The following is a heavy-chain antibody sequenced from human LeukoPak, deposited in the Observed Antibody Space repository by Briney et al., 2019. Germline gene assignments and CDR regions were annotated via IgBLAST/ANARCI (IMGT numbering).Heavy chain of an antibody. CDR3: ARAADTAMDRDYYYYYYMDV. Sequence: SETLSLTCTVSGGSISSHYWSWIRQPPGKGLEWIGYIYYSGCTNYNPSLKSRVTISVDTSKNQFSLKLSSVTAADTAVYYCARAADTAMDRDYYYYYYMDVWGKGTTVTVSS. CDR2: IYYSGCT. J-gene: IGHJ6*03. D-gene: IGHD5-18*01. CDR1: GGSISSHY. V-gene: IGHV4-59*11.